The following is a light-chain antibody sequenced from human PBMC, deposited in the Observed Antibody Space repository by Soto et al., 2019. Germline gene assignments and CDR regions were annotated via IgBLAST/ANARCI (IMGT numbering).Light chain of an antibody. CDR3: SSYTTSSTRI. CDR2: EVT. V-gene: IGLV2-14*01. J-gene: IGLJ2*01. Sequence: QSALTQPASVSGSPGQSITISCTGTSSDVGAYNYVSWYQQHPGKAPKLLIYEVTNRPFGVSNRFSGSKSGNTASLTIAGLQTEDEADHYCSSYTTSSTRIFGGGTKLTVL. CDR1: SSDVGAYNY.